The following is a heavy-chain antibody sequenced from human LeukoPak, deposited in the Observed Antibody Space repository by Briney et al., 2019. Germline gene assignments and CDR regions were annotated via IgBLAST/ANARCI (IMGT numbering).Heavy chain of an antibody. D-gene: IGHD5-18*01. V-gene: IGHV4-59*12. Sequence: SETLSLTCTVSGGSISSYYWSWIRQPPGKGLEWIGHIYYSGSTNYNPSLKSRVTISVDTSKNQFSLKLSSVTAADTAVYYCARLQLIFDYWGQGTLVTVSS. J-gene: IGHJ4*02. CDR1: GGSISSYY. CDR2: IYYSGST. CDR3: ARLQLIFDY.